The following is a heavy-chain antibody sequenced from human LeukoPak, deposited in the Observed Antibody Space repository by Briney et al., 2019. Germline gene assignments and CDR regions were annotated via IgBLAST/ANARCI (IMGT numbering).Heavy chain of an antibody. CDR3: AKDMWRFGELDYDY. CDR1: GFTFYDYA. Sequence: GGSLSLSCAASGFTFYDYAMHWVRQAPGKGLEWVSLISGDGGSTYYADSVKGRFTISRDNRKNSLYLQMNSLRTEDTALYYCAKDMWRFGELDYDYWGQGTLVTVSS. D-gene: IGHD3-10*01. J-gene: IGHJ4*02. V-gene: IGHV3-43*02. CDR2: ISGDGGST.